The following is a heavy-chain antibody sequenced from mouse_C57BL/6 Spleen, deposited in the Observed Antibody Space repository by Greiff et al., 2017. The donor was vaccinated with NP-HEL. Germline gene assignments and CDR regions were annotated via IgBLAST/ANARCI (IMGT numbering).Heavy chain of an antibody. D-gene: IGHD2-4*01. J-gene: IGHJ3*01. CDR1: GYAFSSSW. V-gene: IGHV1-82*01. CDR3: ARDPYYDYDGAY. Sequence: QVQLKESGPELVKPGASVKISCKASGYAFSSSWMNWVKQRPGKGLEWIGRIYPGDGDTNYNGKFKGKATLTADKSSSTAYMQLSSLTSEDSAVYFCARDPYYDYDGAYWGQGTLVTVSA. CDR2: IYPGDGDT.